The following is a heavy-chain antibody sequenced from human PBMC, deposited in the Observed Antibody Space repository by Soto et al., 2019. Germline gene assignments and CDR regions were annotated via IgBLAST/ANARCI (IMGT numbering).Heavy chain of an antibody. V-gene: IGHV1-46*01. CDR3: ARVPAYYYDSSGDYPSPDYFDY. Sequence: ASVKVSCKASGYTFTSYYMHWVRQAPGQGLEWMGIINPSGGSTSYAQKFQGRVTMTRDTSTSTVYMELSSLRSEDTAVYYCARVPAYYYDSSGDYPSPDYFDYWGQGTLVTVSS. J-gene: IGHJ4*02. CDR1: GYTFTSYY. D-gene: IGHD3-22*01. CDR2: INPSGGST.